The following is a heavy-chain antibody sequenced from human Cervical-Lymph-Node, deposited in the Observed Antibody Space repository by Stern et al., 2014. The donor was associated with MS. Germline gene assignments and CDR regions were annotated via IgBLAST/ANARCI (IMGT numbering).Heavy chain of an antibody. CDR3: ARGNWNYEGMGY. D-gene: IGHD1-7*01. J-gene: IGHJ4*02. CDR1: GFTFRNYG. CDR2: IWYDGNKK. Sequence: QLVQSGGGVVQPGRSLRLSCAASGFTFRNYGMHWVRQAPGKALEWLSVIWYDGNKKYYADSVKGRFTISRDNSKNTLFLQMSSLTAEDTALYYCARGNWNYEGMGYWGQGTLVTVSS. V-gene: IGHV3-33*01.